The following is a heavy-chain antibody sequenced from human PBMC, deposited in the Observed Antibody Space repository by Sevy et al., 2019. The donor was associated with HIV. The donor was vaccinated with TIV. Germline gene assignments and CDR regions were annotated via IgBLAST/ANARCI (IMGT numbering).Heavy chain of an antibody. D-gene: IGHD5-18*01. Sequence: GESLKISCAASGFTFSSYSMNWVRQAPGKGLEWVSYISSSSSTIYYADSVKGRFTISRDNAKNSLYLQMNSLRDEDTAVYYYASRERGGGDTALGYWGQGTLVTVSS. CDR2: ISSSSSTI. CDR3: ASRERGGGDTALGY. CDR1: GFTFSSYS. J-gene: IGHJ4*02. V-gene: IGHV3-48*02.